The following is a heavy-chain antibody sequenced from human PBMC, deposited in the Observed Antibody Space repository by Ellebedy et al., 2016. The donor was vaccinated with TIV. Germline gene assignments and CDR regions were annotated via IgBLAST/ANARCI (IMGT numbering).Heavy chain of an antibody. J-gene: IGHJ4*02. CDR3: AKVRSNWNYFDY. V-gene: IGHV3-23*01. D-gene: IGHD1-20*01. Sequence: GGSLRLSCAASGFTFDTDAMTWVRQAPGKGLEWVSGISGSGDTTYYADSVKGRFTISRDSSKYTLYLQMNSLRAEDTAVYYCAKVRSNWNYFDYWGQGTLVTVSS. CDR1: GFTFDTDA. CDR2: ISGSGDTT.